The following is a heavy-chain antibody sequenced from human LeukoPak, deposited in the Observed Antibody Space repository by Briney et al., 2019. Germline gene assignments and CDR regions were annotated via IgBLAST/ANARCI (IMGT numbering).Heavy chain of an antibody. CDR2: INHSGST. D-gene: IGHD6-13*01. J-gene: IGHJ4*02. CDR1: GGSFSGYY. V-gene: IGHV4-34*01. CDR3: ARQYSSSSDFDY. Sequence: KPSETLSLTCAVYGGSFSGYYWSWIRQPPGKGLEWIGEINHSGSTNYNPSLKSRVTISVDTSKNQFSLKLSSVTAADTAVYYCARQYSSSSDFDYWGQGTLVTASS.